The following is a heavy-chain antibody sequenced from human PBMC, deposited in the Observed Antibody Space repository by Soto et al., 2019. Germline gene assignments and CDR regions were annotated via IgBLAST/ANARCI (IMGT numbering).Heavy chain of an antibody. D-gene: IGHD2-2*01. CDR1: GYTFTNFW. Sequence: GESLKISCKGSGYTFTNFWIGWVRQMPGKGLEWMGIIYPGDSDTRYSPFFEGQVTISADKSITTAYLQWSSLKASDTAMYYCVRQVPAAMIDYWGQGTLVTVSS. CDR2: IYPGDSDT. V-gene: IGHV5-51*01. CDR3: VRQVPAAMIDY. J-gene: IGHJ4*02.